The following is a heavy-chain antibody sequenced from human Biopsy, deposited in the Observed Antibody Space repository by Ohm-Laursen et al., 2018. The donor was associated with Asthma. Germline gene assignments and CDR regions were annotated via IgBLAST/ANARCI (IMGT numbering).Heavy chain of an antibody. D-gene: IGHD4-17*01. CDR1: GGSINTGDYY. Sequence: SDTLSLTCTVSGGSINTGDYYWSWIRKHPGKGLEWIGYIYYSGSTYYNPSLKSRVSILIDTTKNQFSLRLSSVTAADTAVYYCARTTYGDDGFDPWGQGTLVTVSS. V-gene: IGHV4-31*03. J-gene: IGHJ5*02. CDR2: IYYSGST. CDR3: ARTTYGDDGFDP.